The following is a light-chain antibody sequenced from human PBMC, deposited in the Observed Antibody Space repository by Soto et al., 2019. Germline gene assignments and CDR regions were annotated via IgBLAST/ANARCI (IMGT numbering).Light chain of an antibody. J-gene: IGLJ2*01. Sequence: QSALTQFASVSGSPGQSITISCTGTXSXXGGYNLVSWYQQHPDKAPKLIIFGVSKRPSGVSNRFSGSKSGNTASLTISGLQAEDEADYYCCSYAGGNTWVVFGGGTKVTVL. V-gene: IGLV2-23*02. CDR2: GVS. CDR3: CSYAGGNTWVV. CDR1: XSXXGGYNL.